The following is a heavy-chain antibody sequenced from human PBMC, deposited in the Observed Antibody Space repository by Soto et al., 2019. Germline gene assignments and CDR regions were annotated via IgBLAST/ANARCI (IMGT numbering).Heavy chain of an antibody. CDR3: AREGYRHHYYYYGMDV. J-gene: IGHJ6*02. CDR2: MNPNSGNT. V-gene: IGHV1-8*01. CDR1: GYTFTSYD. D-gene: IGHD2-2*02. Sequence: ASVKVSCKASGYTFTSYDINWVRQATGQGLEWMGWMNPNSGNTGYAQKFQGRVTMTRNTSISTAYMELSSLRSEDTAVYYCAREGYRHHYYYYGMDVWGQGTTATVSS.